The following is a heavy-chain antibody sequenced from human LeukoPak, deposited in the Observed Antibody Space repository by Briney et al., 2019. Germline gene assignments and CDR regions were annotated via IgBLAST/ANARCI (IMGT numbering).Heavy chain of an antibody. J-gene: IGHJ4*02. Sequence: GGSLRLSCAASGFTFSSYGMHWVRQAPGKGLEWVAFIRYDGSNKYYADSVKGRFTISRDNSKNTLYLQMNSLRAEDTAVYYCAKAHNYYGSGSSVIPFDYWGQGTLVTVSS. V-gene: IGHV3-30*02. CDR1: GFTFSSYG. CDR2: IRYDGSNK. CDR3: AKAHNYYGSGSSVIPFDY. D-gene: IGHD3-10*01.